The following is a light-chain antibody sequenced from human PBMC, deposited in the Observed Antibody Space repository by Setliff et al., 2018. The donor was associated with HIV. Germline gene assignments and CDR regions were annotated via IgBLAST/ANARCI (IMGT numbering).Light chain of an antibody. CDR3: CSNTGSNTYV. CDR2: QAS. J-gene: IGLJ1*01. CDR1: SGDVGRCDL. Sequence: QSALTQPASVSGSPGQSITISCTGTSGDVGRCDLVSWYQQHPGKAPKLMIYQASRRPSGVSNRFSASKSGNTASLTISGLQAEDEADYYCCSNTGSNTYVFGTGTKVTVL. V-gene: IGLV2-23*01.